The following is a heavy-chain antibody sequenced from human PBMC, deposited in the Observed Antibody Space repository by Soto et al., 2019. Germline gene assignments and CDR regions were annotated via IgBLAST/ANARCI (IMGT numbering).Heavy chain of an antibody. J-gene: IGHJ6*03. V-gene: IGHV4-39*01. Sequence: PSETLSLTCTVSGGSISSSSYYWGWIRQPPGKGLEWIGSIYYSGSTYYNPSLKSRVTISVDTSKNQFSLKLSSVTAADTAVYYCARLLDYDILTGTYYYYMDVWGKGTTVTASS. D-gene: IGHD3-9*01. CDR2: IYYSGST. CDR1: GGSISSSSYY. CDR3: ARLLDYDILTGTYYYYMDV.